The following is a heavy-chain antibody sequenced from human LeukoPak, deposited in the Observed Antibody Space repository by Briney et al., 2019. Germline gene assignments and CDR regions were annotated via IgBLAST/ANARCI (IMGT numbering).Heavy chain of an antibody. V-gene: IGHV3-21*01. J-gene: IGHJ4*02. Sequence: GGSLRLSCAASGFTFSSYSMNWVRQAPGKGLEWVSSISSSSSYIYYADSVKGRLTISRDNAKNSLYLQMNSLRAEDTAVYYCARGRERWLQFVEVDYWGQGTLVTVSS. D-gene: IGHD5-24*01. CDR2: ISSSSSYI. CDR1: GFTFSSYS. CDR3: ARGRERWLQFVEVDY.